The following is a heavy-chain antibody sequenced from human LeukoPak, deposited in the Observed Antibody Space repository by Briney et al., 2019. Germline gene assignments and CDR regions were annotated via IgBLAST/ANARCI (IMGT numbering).Heavy chain of an antibody. CDR2: ISGSASST. D-gene: IGHD3-22*01. CDR1: GFTFSNYA. V-gene: IGHV3-23*01. CDR3: ARYTMTFDY. J-gene: IGHJ4*02. Sequence: GGSLRLSCAASGFTFSNYAMSWVRQAPGKGLEWVSAISGSASSTYHADSVKGRFTISRDNAKNSLYLQMNSLRAEDTAVYYCARYTMTFDYWGQGTLVTVSS.